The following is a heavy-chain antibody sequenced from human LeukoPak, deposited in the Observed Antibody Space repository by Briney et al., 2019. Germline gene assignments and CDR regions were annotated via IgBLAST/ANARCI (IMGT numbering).Heavy chain of an antibody. Sequence: SVKASCKASGGTFSSYAISWVRQAPGQGLEWMGGIIPIFGTANYAQKFQGRVTITTDESTSTAYMELSSLRSEDTAVYYCARDPSPDEGPLDYWGQGTLVTVSS. V-gene: IGHV1-69*05. CDR2: IIPIFGTA. CDR3: ARDPSPDEGPLDY. CDR1: GGTFSSYA. D-gene: IGHD5-24*01. J-gene: IGHJ4*02.